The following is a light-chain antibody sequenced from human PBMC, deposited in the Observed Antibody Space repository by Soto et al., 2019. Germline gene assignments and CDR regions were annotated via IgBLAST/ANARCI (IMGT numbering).Light chain of an antibody. Sequence: QSALTQPASVSGSPGQSITISCTGTSSEVGGYNYVSWYHQHPGKAPKLMIYDVSSRPSGVSNHFSGSKSGNTASLTISGLQSEDGADYYCSSYTSSSTLEVFGTGTKATV. CDR3: SSYTSSSTLEV. CDR1: SSEVGGYNY. J-gene: IGLJ1*01. CDR2: DVS. V-gene: IGLV2-14*01.